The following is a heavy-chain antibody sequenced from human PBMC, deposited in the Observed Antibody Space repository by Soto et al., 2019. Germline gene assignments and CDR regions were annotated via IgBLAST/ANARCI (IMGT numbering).Heavy chain of an antibody. V-gene: IGHV3-21*01. CDR2: ISSSSSYI. J-gene: IGHJ5*02. D-gene: IGHD2-2*01. Sequence: GGSLRLSCAASGFTFSSYSMNWVRQAPGKGLEWVSSISSSSSYIYYADSVKGRFTISRDNAKNSLYLQMNSLRAEDTAVYYCARVGVVVVPAAINWFDPWGQGTLVTVSS. CDR3: ARVGVVVVPAAINWFDP. CDR1: GFTFSSYS.